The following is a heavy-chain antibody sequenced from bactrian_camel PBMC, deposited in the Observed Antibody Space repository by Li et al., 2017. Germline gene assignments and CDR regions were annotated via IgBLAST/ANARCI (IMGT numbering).Heavy chain of an antibody. V-gene: IGHV3S53*01. Sequence: HVQLVESGGGSVQAGGSLRLSCAASGYTYSTNFMGWFRQAPGKERERVSSVDIAGTRNYVDSVKDRFFISRDTAKNTLYLQMNLLKTEDTAVYLCRAECRVFGTYWGQGTQVTV. CDR1: GYTYSTNF. J-gene: IGHJ4*01. CDR3: RAECRVFGTY. CDR2: VDIAGTR. D-gene: IGHD5*01.